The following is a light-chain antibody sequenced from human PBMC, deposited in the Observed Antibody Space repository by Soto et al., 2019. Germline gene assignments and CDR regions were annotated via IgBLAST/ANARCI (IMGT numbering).Light chain of an antibody. CDR2: GAS. CDR1: LSVSNNY. J-gene: IGKJ1*01. V-gene: IGKV3-20*01. Sequence: EIVLPKSPGTLSLTPGERATLSCRASLSVSNNYLAWYQQKPGQAPRLLIYGASNRATGIPDRFSGSGSGTDFTLTISRLEPEDFAVYYCQQYGSSGTFGQGTKVDIK. CDR3: QQYGSSGT.